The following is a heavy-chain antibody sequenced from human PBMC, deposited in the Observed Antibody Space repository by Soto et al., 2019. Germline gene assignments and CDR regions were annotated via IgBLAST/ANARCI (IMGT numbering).Heavy chain of an antibody. CDR2: IYPGDSDT. CDR1: GYSFTSYW. V-gene: IGHV5-51*01. Sequence: PGESLKISCKGSGYSFTSYWIGWVRQMRGKGLEWMGIIYPGDSDTRYSPSFQGQVTISADKSISTAYLQWSSLKASDTAMYYCARRIAAAGNNDAFDIWGQGTIVTVSS. D-gene: IGHD6-13*01. CDR3: ARRIAAAGNNDAFDI. J-gene: IGHJ3*02.